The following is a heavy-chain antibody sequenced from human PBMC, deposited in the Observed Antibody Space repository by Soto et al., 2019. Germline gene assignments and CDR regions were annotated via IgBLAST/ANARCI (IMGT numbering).Heavy chain of an antibody. J-gene: IGHJ5*02. CDR1: GDSVSSNSAA. CDR3: AREGRIAVAGATNWFDP. V-gene: IGHV6-1*01. CDR2: TCYRSKWYN. D-gene: IGHD6-19*01. Sequence: SQTLSLTCAISGDSVSSNSAAWNWIRQSPSRGLEWLGRTCYRSKWYNDYAVSVKSRITINPDTSKNQFSLQLNSVTPEDTAVYYCAREGRIAVAGATNWFDPWGQGTLVTVSS.